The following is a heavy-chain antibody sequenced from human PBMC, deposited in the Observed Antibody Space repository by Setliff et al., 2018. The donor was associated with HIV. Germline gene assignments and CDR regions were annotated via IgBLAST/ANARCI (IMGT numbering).Heavy chain of an antibody. Sequence: GASVKVSCKASGYTFTSYYMHWVRQAPGQGLEWMGGIIPIFGTANYAQKFQGRVTITADESTSTAYMELTSLRSEDTAMYYCAVVNKVTDFEYWGQGTLVTVSS. V-gene: IGHV1-69*13. CDR2: IIPIFGTA. D-gene: IGHD2-21*01. CDR1: GYTFTSYY. CDR3: AVVNKVTDFEY. J-gene: IGHJ4*02.